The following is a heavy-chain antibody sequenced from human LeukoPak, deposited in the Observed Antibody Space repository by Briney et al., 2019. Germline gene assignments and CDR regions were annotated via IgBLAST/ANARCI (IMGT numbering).Heavy chain of an antibody. Sequence: GGSLRLSCATSGFTFSNAWMNWVRQAPGKGLEWVGRIRSNSDGGTIDYAAPVKGRFALSRDDSKNTLYLQMNSLQTEDTAVYYCATDFYHTTWGQGTLVTVSS. CDR1: GFTFSNAW. J-gene: IGHJ5*02. V-gene: IGHV3-15*07. D-gene: IGHD3-3*01. CDR2: IRSNSDGGTI. CDR3: ATDFYHTT.